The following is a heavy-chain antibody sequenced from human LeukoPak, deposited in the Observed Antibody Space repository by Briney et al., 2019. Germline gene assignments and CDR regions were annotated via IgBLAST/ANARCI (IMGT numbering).Heavy chain of an antibody. J-gene: IGHJ4*02. D-gene: IGHD3-3*01. CDR2: VNSDGSST. CDR1: GFTFNNYW. Sequence: GGSLRLSCAASGFTFNNYWMHWVRQVPGKGLVWVSRVNSDGSSTDYAYSVKGRFTISRDNAKNTLYLQTNSLRAEDTAVYYCARAPKTIYDFWSAYPDNWGQGILVTVSS. CDR3: ARAPKTIYDFWSAYPDN. V-gene: IGHV3-74*01.